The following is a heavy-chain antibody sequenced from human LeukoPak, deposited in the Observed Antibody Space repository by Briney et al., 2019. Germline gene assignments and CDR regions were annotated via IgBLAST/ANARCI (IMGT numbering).Heavy chain of an antibody. D-gene: IGHD3-22*01. V-gene: IGHV4-34*01. J-gene: IGHJ3*01. CDR1: GGSLSLYY. CDR2: IDHSGNT. CDR3: AIFYYGSGGYLSDV. Sequence: SETLSLTCAVYGGSLSLYYWNWIRQPPGKGLDYIGEIDHSGNTNYNPSLKSRVTISVDTSKNQFSLRLSSVTAADTAVYYCAIFYYGSGGYLSDVWGQGTMVTVSS.